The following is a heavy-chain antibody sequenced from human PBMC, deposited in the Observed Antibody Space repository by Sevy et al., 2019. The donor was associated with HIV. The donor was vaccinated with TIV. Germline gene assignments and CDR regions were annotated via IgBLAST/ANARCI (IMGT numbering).Heavy chain of an antibody. CDR3: AKDLGDPVAFDI. J-gene: IGHJ3*02. CDR1: GFTFSIYA. V-gene: IGHV3-23*01. CDR2: EADSGGST. D-gene: IGHD2-21*02. Sequence: GGSLRLSCAASGFTFSIYAMNWVRQAPGKGLEWVSGEADSGGSTYNADSVKGRCTISRDDSKSTLYLQMISLGAEDTAVYYCAKDLGDPVAFDIWGQGTMVTVSS.